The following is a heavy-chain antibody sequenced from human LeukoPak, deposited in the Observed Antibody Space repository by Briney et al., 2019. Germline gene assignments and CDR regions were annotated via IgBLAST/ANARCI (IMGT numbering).Heavy chain of an antibody. D-gene: IGHD6-13*01. CDR3: ASPIFGYNSSWYGIP. CDR2: IYPGDSDT. V-gene: IGHV5-51*01. J-gene: IGHJ5*02. Sequence: GESLKISCKGSGYSYTNYWIAWVRQLPGKGLEWMGIIYPGDSDTRYSPSFQGQVTISADKSISTTYLHWSSLKASDTAMYYCASPIFGYNSSWYGIPWGQGTLVTVSS. CDR1: GYSYTNYW.